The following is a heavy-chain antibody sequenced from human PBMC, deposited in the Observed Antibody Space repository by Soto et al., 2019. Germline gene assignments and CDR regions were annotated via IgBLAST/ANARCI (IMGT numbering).Heavy chain of an antibody. Sequence: QVQLVQSGAEVKKPGASVKVSCKASGYTFTGYYMHWVRQAPGQGLEWMGWINPNSGGTNYAQKVQGWVTRTRDTSISTAYMELSRLRSDDTAVYYCARAGENYYYYGMDVWGQGTTVTVSS. CDR3: ARAGENYYYYGMDV. CDR1: GYTFTGYY. D-gene: IGHD3-10*01. CDR2: INPNSGGT. J-gene: IGHJ6*02. V-gene: IGHV1-2*04.